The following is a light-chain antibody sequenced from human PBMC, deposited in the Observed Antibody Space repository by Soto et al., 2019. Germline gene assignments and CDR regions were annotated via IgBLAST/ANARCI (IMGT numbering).Light chain of an antibody. Sequence: SALTQPASGSGSPGKSITISCTGTSSDFGGYNYVSWYQQHPGKAPKLMIYDVSNRPSGVSNRFSGSKSGNTASLTISGLQAEDEADYYCSSYTSSSTLVFGGGT. CDR3: SSYTSSSTLV. J-gene: IGLJ3*02. CDR2: DVS. CDR1: SSDFGGYNY. V-gene: IGLV2-14*01.